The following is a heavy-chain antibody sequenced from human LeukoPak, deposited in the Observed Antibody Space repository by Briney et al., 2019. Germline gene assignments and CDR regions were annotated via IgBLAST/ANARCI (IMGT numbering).Heavy chain of an antibody. CDR3: AKDLEYYFGY. V-gene: IGHV3-23*01. CDR1: GFTFSTYW. CDR2: ISGSGGST. Sequence: GGSLRLSCAASGFTFSTYWMSWVRQAPGKGLEWVSAISGSGGSTYYADSVKGRFTISRDNSKNTLYLQMNSLRAEDTAVYYCAKDLEYYFGYWGQGTLVTVSS. J-gene: IGHJ4*02.